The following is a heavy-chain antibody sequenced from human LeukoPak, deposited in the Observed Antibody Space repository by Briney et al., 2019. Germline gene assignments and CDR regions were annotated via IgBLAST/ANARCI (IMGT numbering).Heavy chain of an antibody. D-gene: IGHD3-9*01. Sequence: PGGSLRLSCAASGFTFSSYAMSWVRQAPGKGLEWVSAISGSGGSTYYADSVKGRFTISRDNSKNTLYLQMNSLRAEDTAVYYCAKGYDILTGYYNGPADYWGQGTLVTVSS. CDR2: ISGSGGST. J-gene: IGHJ4*02. CDR3: AKGYDILTGYYNGPADY. CDR1: GFTFSSYA. V-gene: IGHV3-23*01.